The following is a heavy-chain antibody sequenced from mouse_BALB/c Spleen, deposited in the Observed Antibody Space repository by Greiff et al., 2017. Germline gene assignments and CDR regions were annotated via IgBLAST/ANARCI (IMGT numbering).Heavy chain of an antibody. CDR2: IYPGDGST. CDR3: ARRGSTSYFDY. D-gene: IGHD4-1*02. J-gene: IGHJ2*01. V-gene: IGHV1S56*01. Sequence: VQLQQSRPELVKPGALVKISCKASGYTFTSYDINWVKQRPGQGLEWIGWIYPGDGSTKYNEKFKGKATLTADKSSSTAYMQLSSLTSENSAVYFCARRGSTSYFDYWGQGTTLTVSS. CDR1: GYTFTSYD.